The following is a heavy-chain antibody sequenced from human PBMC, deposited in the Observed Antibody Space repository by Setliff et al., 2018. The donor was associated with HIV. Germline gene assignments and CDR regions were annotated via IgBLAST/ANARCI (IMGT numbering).Heavy chain of an antibody. CDR3: AHRPLPESYFYGSGSYNWFDP. CDR2: IYWNDEK. Sequence: SGPTLVNPTQTLTLTCTFSGFSLTTSGVAVGWIRQPPGKALEWLALIYWNDEKRYSPSLKTRLTITKDTSKNQVVLTMTNMDPVDTATYYCAHRPLPESYFYGSGSYNWFDPWGQGTLVTVSS. CDR1: GFSLTTSGVA. D-gene: IGHD3-10*01. V-gene: IGHV2-5*01. J-gene: IGHJ5*02.